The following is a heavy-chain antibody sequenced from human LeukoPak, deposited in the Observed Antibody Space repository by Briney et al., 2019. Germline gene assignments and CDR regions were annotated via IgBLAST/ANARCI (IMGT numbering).Heavy chain of an antibody. Sequence: GGSLRLSCAASGFTFSSYAMHWVRQAPGKGLEWVAVISYDGSNKYYADSVKGRFTISRDNSKNTLHLQMNSLRAEDTAVYYCARDLRIAAAGAPYWFDPWGQGTLVTVSS. D-gene: IGHD6-13*01. CDR1: GFTFSSYA. V-gene: IGHV3-30-3*01. CDR2: ISYDGSNK. J-gene: IGHJ5*02. CDR3: ARDLRIAAAGAPYWFDP.